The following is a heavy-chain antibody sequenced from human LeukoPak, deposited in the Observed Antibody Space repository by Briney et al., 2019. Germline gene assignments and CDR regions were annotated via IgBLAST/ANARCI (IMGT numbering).Heavy chain of an antibody. D-gene: IGHD2-2*01. CDR3: AREASNYCSSTSCYAGAFAY. Sequence: SETLSLTCTVSGGSISSYYWSWIRQPPGKGLEWIGYIYYSGSTNYNPSLKSRVTISVDTSKNQFSLKLSPVTAVDTAVYYCAREASNYCSSTSCYAGAFAYWGQGTLVTVSS. J-gene: IGHJ4*02. CDR1: GGSISSYY. V-gene: IGHV4-59*01. CDR2: IYYSGST.